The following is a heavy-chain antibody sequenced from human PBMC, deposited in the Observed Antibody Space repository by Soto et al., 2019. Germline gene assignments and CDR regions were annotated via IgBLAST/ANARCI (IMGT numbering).Heavy chain of an antibody. D-gene: IGHD3-10*01. Sequence: GGSLRLSCAASGFTFDDYTMHWVRQAPGKGLEWVSLISWDGGSTYYADSVKGRFTISRDNSKNSLYLQMNSLRTEDTALYYCAKDKGGNVLLWFGELDYWGQGTLVTVSS. CDR1: GFTFDDYT. V-gene: IGHV3-43*01. CDR2: ISWDGGST. J-gene: IGHJ4*02. CDR3: AKDKGGNVLLWFGELDY.